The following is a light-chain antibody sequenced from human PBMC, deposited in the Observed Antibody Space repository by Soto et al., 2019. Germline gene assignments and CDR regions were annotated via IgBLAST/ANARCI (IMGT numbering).Light chain of an antibody. J-gene: IGKJ1*01. CDR3: QRYDSDPT. V-gene: IGKV1-27*01. CDR1: QGISNY. CDR2: AAS. Sequence: DIQMTQSPSSLSASVGDRVTITCRASQGISNYLAWYQQKPVKAPKLLIYAASTLQSGVPFRFSGSGSGTDFTLTISSLQPEDAAIYYCQRYDSDPTFGQGTKLEI.